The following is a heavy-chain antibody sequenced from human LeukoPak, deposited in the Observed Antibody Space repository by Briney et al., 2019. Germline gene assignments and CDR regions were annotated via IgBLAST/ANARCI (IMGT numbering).Heavy chain of an antibody. D-gene: IGHD3-10*01. CDR2: ISGSGGST. Sequence: GGSLRLSCAASGFTFSSYAMSWVRQAPGKGLEWVSAISGSGGSTYYADSVKGRFTISRDNSKNTLYLQMNSLRAEDTAVYYCARDRDYFASGSSFAWDYWGQGTLVTVSS. CDR1: GFTFSSYA. J-gene: IGHJ4*02. CDR3: ARDRDYFASGSSFAWDY. V-gene: IGHV3-23*01.